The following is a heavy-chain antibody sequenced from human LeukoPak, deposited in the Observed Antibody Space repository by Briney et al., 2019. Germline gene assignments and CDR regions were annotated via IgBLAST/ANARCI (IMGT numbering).Heavy chain of an antibody. D-gene: IGHD3-3*01. CDR1: GFTFSSYA. Sequence: GGSLRLSCAASGFTFSSYAMSWVRRAPGKGLEWVSAIRGSGGSTYYADSVKGRFTISRDNSKNTLYLQMNSLRAEDTAVYYCAKGITIFGVAYFDYWGQGTLVTVSS. CDR2: IRGSGGST. J-gene: IGHJ4*02. V-gene: IGHV3-23*01. CDR3: AKGITIFGVAYFDY.